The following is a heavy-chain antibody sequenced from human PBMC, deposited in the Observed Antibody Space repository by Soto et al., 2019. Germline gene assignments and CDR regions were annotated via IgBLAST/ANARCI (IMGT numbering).Heavy chain of an antibody. CDR3: ARGVVVVVAATGMDYYYMDV. J-gene: IGHJ6*03. CDR1: GGTFSSYT. Sequence: SVKVSRKASGGTFSSYTLSWVRQAPGQGLEWMGRIIPILGIANYAQKFQGRVTITADKSTSTAYMELSSLRSEDTAVYYCARGVVVVVAATGMDYYYMDVWGKGTTVTVSS. V-gene: IGHV1-69*02. CDR2: IIPILGIA. D-gene: IGHD2-15*01.